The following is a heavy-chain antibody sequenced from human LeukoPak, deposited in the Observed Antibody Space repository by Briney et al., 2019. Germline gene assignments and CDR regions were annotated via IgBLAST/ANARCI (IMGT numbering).Heavy chain of an antibody. V-gene: IGHV4-59*08. J-gene: IGHJ4*02. CDR2: IYYSGST. CDR3: ARHVHGSGYSGYGLFDY. CDR1: GGSISSYY. D-gene: IGHD5-12*01. Sequence: SETLSLTCTVSGGSISSYYWSWLRQPPGKGLEWIGYIYYSGSTNYNPSLKSRVTISVDTSKNQFSLKLSSVTAADTAVYYCARHVHGSGYSGYGLFDYWGQGTLVTVSS.